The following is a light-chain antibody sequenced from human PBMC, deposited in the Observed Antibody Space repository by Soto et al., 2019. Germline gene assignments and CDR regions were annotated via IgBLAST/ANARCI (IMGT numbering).Light chain of an antibody. CDR1: QSISTY. V-gene: IGKV1-39*01. CDR2: GAS. Sequence: QMTQSPSSLSASVGDRVTITCRASQSISTYLNWYQHKPGKAPKVLINGASRLHTGVPSRFSGSGSGTDFTLTISSLQPEDFATYCCQQKYRLPRTFCQGTKVEIK. CDR3: QQKYRLPRT. J-gene: IGKJ1*01.